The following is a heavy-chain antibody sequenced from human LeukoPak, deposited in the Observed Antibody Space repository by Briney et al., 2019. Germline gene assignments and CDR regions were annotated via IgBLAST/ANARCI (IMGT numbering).Heavy chain of an antibody. D-gene: IGHD6-19*01. CDR1: GFTFSNYW. CDR2: INSDGSST. V-gene: IGHV3-74*01. J-gene: IGHJ4*02. CDR3: ARSSSGPEDPPSFDY. Sequence: TGGSLRLSCAASGFTFSNYWMHWVRQAPGKGLVWVSRINSDGSSTSYADSVKGRFTISRDNAKNTLYLQMNSLRAEDTAVYYCARSSSGPEDPPSFDYWGQGTLVTVSS.